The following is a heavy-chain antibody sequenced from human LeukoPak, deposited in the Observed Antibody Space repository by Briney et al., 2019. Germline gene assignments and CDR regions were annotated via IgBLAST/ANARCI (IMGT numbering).Heavy chain of an antibody. Sequence: ASVKVSCKASGYTFTGYYMHWVRQAPGQGLEWMGWINPNSGGTNYAQKFQGRVTITRNTSISTAYMELSSLRSEDTAVYYCARGGVSWWPGPRVTIDFDYWGQGTLVTVSS. D-gene: IGHD2-21*01. V-gene: IGHV1-2*02. CDR1: GYTFTGYY. J-gene: IGHJ4*02. CDR3: ARGGVSWWPGPRVTIDFDY. CDR2: INPNSGGT.